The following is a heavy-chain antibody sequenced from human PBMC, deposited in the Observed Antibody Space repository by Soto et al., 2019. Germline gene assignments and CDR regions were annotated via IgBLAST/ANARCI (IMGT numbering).Heavy chain of an antibody. D-gene: IGHD6-6*01. CDR1: GYTFISYD. V-gene: IGHV1-8*01. J-gene: IGHJ6*02. Sequence: ASVKVSCKASGYTFISYDINWVRQATGQGLEWMGWMNPNSGNTGYAQKFQGRVTMTRNTSISTAYMELSSLRSEDTAVYYCARGYAARNYYYYGMDVWGQGTTVTGSS. CDR3: ARGYAARNYYYYGMDV. CDR2: MNPNSGNT.